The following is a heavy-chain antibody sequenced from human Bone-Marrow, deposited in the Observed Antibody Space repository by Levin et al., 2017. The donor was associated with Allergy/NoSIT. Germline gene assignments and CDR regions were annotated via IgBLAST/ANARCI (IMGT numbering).Heavy chain of an antibody. CDR1: GFTFSSYV. Sequence: GGSLRLSCAASGFTFSSYVMYWVRQAPGKGLEWVAFISYDGSNKYYADSVKGRFTISRDNSKNTLYLQMNSLRAEDTAVYYCARDSSAWYDYWGQGTLVTVSS. CDR3: ARDSSAWYDY. D-gene: IGHD6-19*01. J-gene: IGHJ4*02. V-gene: IGHV3-30-3*01. CDR2: ISYDGSNK.